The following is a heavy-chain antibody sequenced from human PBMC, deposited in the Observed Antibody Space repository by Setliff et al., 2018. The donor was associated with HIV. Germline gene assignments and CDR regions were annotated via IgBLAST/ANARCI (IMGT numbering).Heavy chain of an antibody. CDR2: INAGNGNT. CDR1: GYTFTTFA. Sequence: ASVKVSCKASGYTFTTFAMHWVRQAPGQRLEWMGWINAGNGNTKYSQKFQGRVTIARDTSASTAYMDLSSLRSEDTAVYYCARDLGYCSTTSCYSGGVLDYWGQGTLVTVS. CDR3: ARDLGYCSTTSCYSGGVLDY. J-gene: IGHJ4*02. D-gene: IGHD2-2*01. V-gene: IGHV1-3*01.